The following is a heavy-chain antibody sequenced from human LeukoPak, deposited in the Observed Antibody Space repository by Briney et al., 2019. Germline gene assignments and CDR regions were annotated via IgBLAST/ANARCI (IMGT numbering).Heavy chain of an antibody. CDR2: IYTSGSA. V-gene: IGHV4-4*07. Sequence: SETLSLTCTVSGDSINNYYWIWNRQPAGKGLEWIGHIYTSGSANYNPSLKSRLTMSVDTSKNQFSLKLSSVTAADTAMYFCARGTAALYWYFDLWGRGTLVTVSS. D-gene: IGHD2-15*01. CDR1: GDSINNYY. CDR3: ARGTAALYWYFDL. J-gene: IGHJ2*01.